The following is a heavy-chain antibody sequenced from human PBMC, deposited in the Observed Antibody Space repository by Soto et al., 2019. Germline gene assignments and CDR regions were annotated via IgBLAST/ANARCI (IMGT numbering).Heavy chain of an antibody. D-gene: IGHD3-10*01. CDR3: ARRWGEGRVDY. Sequence: QVQLQESGPGLVKPSGTLSLTCAVSGGSISSSNWWSWVRQPPGKGLEWIGEIYHSGNTNYNPSLKXRXTXAXXKARNQFSLQLSSVTAADTAVYYCARRWGEGRVDYWGQGTLVTVSS. CDR1: GGSISSSNW. V-gene: IGHV4-4*02. J-gene: IGHJ4*02. CDR2: IYHSGNT.